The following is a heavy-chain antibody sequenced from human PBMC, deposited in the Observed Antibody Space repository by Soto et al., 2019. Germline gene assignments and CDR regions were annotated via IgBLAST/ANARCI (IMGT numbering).Heavy chain of an antibody. CDR3: AREGVSSSGWVHYYYGMDV. CDR2: ISAYNGNT. J-gene: IGHJ6*02. Sequence: ASVKVSCKASGYTFTSYGISWVRQAPGQGLEWMGWISAYNGNTNYAQKLQDRVTMTTDTSTSTAYMELRSLRTDDTAVYYCAREGVSSSGWVHYYYGMDVWGQGTTVTVSS. V-gene: IGHV1-18*04. CDR1: GYTFTSYG. D-gene: IGHD6-19*01.